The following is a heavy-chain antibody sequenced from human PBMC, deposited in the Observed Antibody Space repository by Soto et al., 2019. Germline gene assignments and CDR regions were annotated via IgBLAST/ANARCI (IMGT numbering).Heavy chain of an antibody. J-gene: IGHJ4*02. CDR2: IYYSGST. Sequence: SETLSLTCTVSGFSISSGGYYWIWIRQHPGKGLEWIGYIYYSGSTYYNPSLKSRVTISVDTSKNQFSLKLSSVTAADTAVYYCASNIVATLGFDYWGQGTLVTVSS. D-gene: IGHD5-12*01. CDR1: GFSISSGGYY. CDR3: ASNIVATLGFDY. V-gene: IGHV4-31*03.